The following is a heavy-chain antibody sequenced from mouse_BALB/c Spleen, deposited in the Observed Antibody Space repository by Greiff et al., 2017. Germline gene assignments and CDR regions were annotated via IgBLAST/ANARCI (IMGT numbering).Heavy chain of an antibody. J-gene: IGHJ3*01. V-gene: IGHV5-9-4*01. CDR2: ISSGGSYT. CDR3: ARIDGDYVAY. D-gene: IGHD2-13*01. Sequence: EVKLVESGGGLVKPGGSLKLSCAASGFTFSSYALSWVRQSPEKRLEWVAEISSGGSYTYYPDTVTGRFTISRDNAKNTLYLEMSSLRSEDTAMYYCARIDGDYVAYWGQGTLVTVSA. CDR1: GFTFSSYA.